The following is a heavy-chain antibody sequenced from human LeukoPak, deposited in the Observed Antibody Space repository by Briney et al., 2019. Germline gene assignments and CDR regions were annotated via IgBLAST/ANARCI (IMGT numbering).Heavy chain of an antibody. CDR1: GYTFTSYY. D-gene: IGHD2-2*01. Sequence: ASVKVSCKASGYTFTSYYMHWVRQAPGQGLEWMGIINPSGGSTSYAQKFQGRDTMTRDTSTSTVYMELSSLRSEDTAVYYCARIGDSTSCYGPCAYFDYWGQGTLVTVSS. V-gene: IGHV1-46*01. CDR3: ARIGDSTSCYGPCAYFDY. J-gene: IGHJ4*02. CDR2: INPSGGST.